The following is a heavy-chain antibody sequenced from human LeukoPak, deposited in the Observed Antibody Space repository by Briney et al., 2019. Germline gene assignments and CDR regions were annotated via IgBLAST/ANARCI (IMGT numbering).Heavy chain of an antibody. CDR2: ISGSGGST. V-gene: IGHV3-23*01. Sequence: GGSLRLSCAASGFTFSSYAMSWVRQAPGKGLEWVSAISGSGGSTYYADSVKGRFTISRDNSKNTLYLQMNSLRAEDTAVYYCAKDQDYYDSSGYDYWGQRTLVTVSS. D-gene: IGHD3-22*01. CDR3: AKDQDYYDSSGYDY. J-gene: IGHJ4*02. CDR1: GFTFSSYA.